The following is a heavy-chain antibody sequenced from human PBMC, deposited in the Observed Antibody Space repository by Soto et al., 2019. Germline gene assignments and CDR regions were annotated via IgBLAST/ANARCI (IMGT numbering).Heavy chain of an antibody. J-gene: IGHJ6*02. Sequence: PGESLKISCKGSGYTFTDYWIGWVRQMPGKGLEWMGIIYPGDSNIRYSTSFQGQVTISVDKSISTAYLQWSSLKASDTAMYYCARRGGGYGGYYYNYGLDVWGQGTTVTVSS. CDR2: IYPGDSNI. V-gene: IGHV5-51*01. D-gene: IGHD5-12*01. CDR1: GYTFTDYW. CDR3: ARRGGGYGGYYYNYGLDV.